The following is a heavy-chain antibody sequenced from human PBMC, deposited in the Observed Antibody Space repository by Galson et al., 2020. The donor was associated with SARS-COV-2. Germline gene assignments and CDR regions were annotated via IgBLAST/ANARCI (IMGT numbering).Heavy chain of an antibody. D-gene: IGHD4-17*01. CDR3: AKADYGDYGIFQGY. CDR2: ISGSGSNSGRT. J-gene: IGHJ4*02. V-gene: IGHV3-23*01. Sequence: GGSLRLSCAASGFTFSIYAMSWVRQAPGKGLQWVSTISGSGSNSGRTYYADSVKGRFTISRDNSKNTLYLQMNSLRAEDTALYYCAKADYGDYGIFQGYWGQGILVTVSP. CDR1: GFTFSIYA.